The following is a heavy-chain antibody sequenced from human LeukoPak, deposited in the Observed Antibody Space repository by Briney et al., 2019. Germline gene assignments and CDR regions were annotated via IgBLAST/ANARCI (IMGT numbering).Heavy chain of an antibody. CDR3: AKDTEGPHTGSFLLDP. Sequence: GGSLRLSCAASGFTFHDYPMHWVRQRPGKGLEWVALISGDGASKYYSESMRGRFTITRDDSRNTLYLQMHSLTTEDTAFYHCAKDTEGPHTGSFLLDPWGLGTLVTVSA. V-gene: IGHV3-43*02. J-gene: IGHJ5*02. CDR1: GFTFHDYP. D-gene: IGHD1-26*01. CDR2: ISGDGASK.